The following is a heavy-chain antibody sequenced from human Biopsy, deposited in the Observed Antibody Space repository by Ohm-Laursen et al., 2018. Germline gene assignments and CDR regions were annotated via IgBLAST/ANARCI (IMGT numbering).Heavy chain of an antibody. CDR2: IGPNSGAT. D-gene: IGHD1-26*01. Sequence: SSVKVSCKASGYTFTAYFIHWVRQSPGQGLEWMGWIGPNSGATNYAQKFQGRVTMTRDTSMSTAYMELNRLRSDDTAVYYCARGGLNYWYFDLWGRGTLVTVSS. CDR1: GYTFTAYF. V-gene: IGHV1-2*02. J-gene: IGHJ2*01. CDR3: ARGGLNYWYFDL.